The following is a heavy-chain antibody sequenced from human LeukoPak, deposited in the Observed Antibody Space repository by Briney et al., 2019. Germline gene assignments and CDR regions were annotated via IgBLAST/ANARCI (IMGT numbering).Heavy chain of an antibody. V-gene: IGHV4-34*01. CDR2: INHSGST. D-gene: IGHD6-13*01. Sequence: PSETLSLTCAVYGGSFSGYYWSWIRQPPGKGLEWIGEINHSGSTNYNASLKSRVTISVDTSKNQFSLKLSSVTAADTAVYYCARALYSSSHQTDYWGQGTLVTVSS. J-gene: IGHJ4*02. CDR3: ARALYSSSHQTDY. CDR1: GGSFSGYY.